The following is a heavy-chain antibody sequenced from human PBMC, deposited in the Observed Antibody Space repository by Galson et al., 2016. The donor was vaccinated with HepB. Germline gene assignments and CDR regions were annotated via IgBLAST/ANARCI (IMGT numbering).Heavy chain of an antibody. D-gene: IGHD1-1*01. V-gene: IGHV4-4*02. J-gene: IGHJ6*02. CDR2: IYHSGDT. CDR3: ARDSLRNWNVDDLTHV. CDR1: GGSISSDNW. Sequence: SETLSLTCAVSGGSISSDNWWSWVRQAPGKGLEWIGEIYHSGDTKYNPSLKSRITMSVDPSKNHFSLNLNSVTAADTAVYYCARDSLRNWNVDDLTHVWGQGTTVTVSS.